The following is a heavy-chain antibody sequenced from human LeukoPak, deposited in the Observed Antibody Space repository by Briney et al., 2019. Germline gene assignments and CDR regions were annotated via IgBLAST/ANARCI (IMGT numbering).Heavy chain of an antibody. CDR2: ISYDGSNK. D-gene: IGHD2-2*01. CDR3: ARDAAILGKSYYFDY. V-gene: IGHV3-30-3*01. J-gene: IGHJ4*01. CDR1: GFTFSSYA. Sequence: GGSLRLSCAASGFTFSSYAMHWVRQAPGKGLEWVAVISYDGSNKYYADSVKGRFTISRDNSKNTLYLQMNSLRAEDTAVYYCARDAAILGKSYYFDYWGQGTLGTGSS.